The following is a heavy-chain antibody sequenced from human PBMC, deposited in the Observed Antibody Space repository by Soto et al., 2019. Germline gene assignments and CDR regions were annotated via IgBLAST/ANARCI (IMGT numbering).Heavy chain of an antibody. CDR1: GFALSSYA. Sequence: PGGSLRLSCSVSGFALSSYAMHWVRQAPGKGLEYVSSISSNGGSTYYADSVKGRFTISRDNSKNTLYLQMSSLRTEDTAVYYCVKDRWVDFWGLGTLVTSPQ. D-gene: IGHD1-26*01. V-gene: IGHV3-64D*06. CDR2: ISSNGGST. J-gene: IGHJ4*02. CDR3: VKDRWVDF.